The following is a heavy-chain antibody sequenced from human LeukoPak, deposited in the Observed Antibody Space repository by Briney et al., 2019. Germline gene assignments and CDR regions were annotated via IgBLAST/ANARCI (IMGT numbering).Heavy chain of an antibody. CDR1: GYTFTSYG. CDR2: ISAYNGNT. J-gene: IGHJ4*02. CDR3: ARVGVYYYDSSGYYIDY. Sequence: AAVKVSCKASGYTFTSYGIIGVRQAPGQGLEWMGWISAYNGNTNYAQKLQGRVTMTTDTSTSTAYRELRSLRSDDTAVYYCARVGVYYYDSSGYYIDYWGQGTLVTVSS. D-gene: IGHD3-22*01. V-gene: IGHV1-18*01.